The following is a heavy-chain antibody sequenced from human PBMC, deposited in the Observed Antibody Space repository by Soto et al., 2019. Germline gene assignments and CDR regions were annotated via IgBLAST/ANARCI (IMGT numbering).Heavy chain of an antibody. CDR2: IWYDGSNK. Sequence: QVQLVESGGGVVQPGRSLRLSCAASGFTFSSYGMHWVRQAPGKGLEWVAVIWYDGSNKYYADSVKGRFTISRDNSKNTLYRQMNGLRAEDTAVYYCARDNSSSWYGQTNWFDPWGQGTLVTVSS. CDR3: ARDNSSSWYGQTNWFDP. D-gene: IGHD6-13*01. V-gene: IGHV3-33*01. J-gene: IGHJ5*02. CDR1: GFTFSSYG.